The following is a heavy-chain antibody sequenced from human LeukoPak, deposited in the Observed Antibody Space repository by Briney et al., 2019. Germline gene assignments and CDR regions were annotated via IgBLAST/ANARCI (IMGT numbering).Heavy chain of an antibody. CDR3: ARDYRRGQQLVGGWNY. CDR2: IYHSGST. V-gene: IGHV4-38-2*02. Sequence: SETLSLTCTVSGYSISSGYYWGWIRQPPGKGLEWIGSIYHSGSTYYNPSLKSRVTISVDTSKNQFSLKLSSVTAADTAVYYCARDYRRGQQLVGGWNYWGQGTLVTVSS. CDR1: GYSISSGYY. D-gene: IGHD6-13*01. J-gene: IGHJ4*02.